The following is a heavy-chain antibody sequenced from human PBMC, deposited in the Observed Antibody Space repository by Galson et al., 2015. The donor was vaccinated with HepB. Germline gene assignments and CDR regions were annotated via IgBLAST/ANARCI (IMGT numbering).Heavy chain of an antibody. J-gene: IGHJ3*02. CDR2: IYYSGSA. D-gene: IGHD4-11*01. Sequence: ETLSLTCTVSGDSVSSGSYYWSWIRQPPGKGLEWIGYIYYSGSANYNPSLKSRVTISVDTSKNQFSLKLSSVIAADTAVYYCSRTARVTVAFDIWGQGTVVTVSS. V-gene: IGHV4-61*01. CDR3: SRTARVTVAFDI. CDR1: GDSVSSGSYY.